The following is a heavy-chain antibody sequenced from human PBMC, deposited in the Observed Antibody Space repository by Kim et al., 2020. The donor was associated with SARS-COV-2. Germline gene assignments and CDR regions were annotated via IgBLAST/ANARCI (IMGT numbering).Heavy chain of an antibody. J-gene: IGHJ4*02. CDR3: ANRHIAAAGPRDY. V-gene: IGHV3-30*18. D-gene: IGHD6-13*01. CDR1: GFTFSSYG. CDR2: ISYDGSNK. Sequence: GGSLRLSCAASGFTFSSYGMHWVRQAPGKGLEWVAVISYDGSNKYYADSVKGRFTISRDNSKNTLYLQMNSLRAEDTAVYYCANRHIAAAGPRDYWGQGTLVTVSS.